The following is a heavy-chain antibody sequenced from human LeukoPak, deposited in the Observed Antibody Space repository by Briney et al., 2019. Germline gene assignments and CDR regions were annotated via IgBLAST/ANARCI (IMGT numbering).Heavy chain of an antibody. CDR3: ARELVVVPAAIGLPSPYYYYGMDV. CDR1: GFTFSSYW. CDR2: IKQDGSEK. D-gene: IGHD2-2*02. V-gene: IGHV3-7*01. J-gene: IGHJ6*02. Sequence: GGSLRLSCAASGFTFSSYWMSWVRQAPGKGLEWVAKIKQDGSEKYYLDSVKDRFTISRDNAKNSLYLQMNSLRAEDTAVYYCARELVVVPAAIGLPSPYYYYGMDVWGQGTTVTVSS.